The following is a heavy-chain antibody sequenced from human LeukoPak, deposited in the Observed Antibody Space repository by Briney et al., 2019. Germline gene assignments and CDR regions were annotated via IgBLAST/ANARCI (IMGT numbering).Heavy chain of an antibody. CDR2: INPNSGGT. CDR3: ARADRIADYYYYYYMDV. D-gene: IGHD6-13*01. J-gene: IGHJ6*03. CDR1: GYTFTGYY. V-gene: IGHV1-2*02. Sequence: ASVKVSCKASGYTFTGYYMHWVRQAPGQGLEWMGWINPNSGGTNYAQKFQGRVTMTRDTSISTAYMELSRLRSDDTAVYYCARADRIADYYYYYYMDVWGKGTTVTVSS.